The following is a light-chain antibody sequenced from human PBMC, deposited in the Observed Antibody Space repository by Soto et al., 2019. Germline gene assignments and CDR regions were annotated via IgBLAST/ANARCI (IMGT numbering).Light chain of an antibody. CDR1: SSNIGAGYD. CDR3: QSYASTLDTPYV. J-gene: IGLJ1*01. CDR2: GNS. Sequence: QSVLTQPPSVSGAPGQRVTISCTGSSSNIGAGYDVHWYQHRPGTAPKLLIFGNSNRPSGVPVPDRFSGSKSGTSASLALTGLQPEAEGDDYYQSYASTLDTPYVFGTGTKLTVL. V-gene: IGLV1-40*01.